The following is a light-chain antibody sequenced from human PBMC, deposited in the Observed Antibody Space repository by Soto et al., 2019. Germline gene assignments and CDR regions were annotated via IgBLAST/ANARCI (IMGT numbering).Light chain of an antibody. CDR3: QQYCSSSWT. J-gene: IGKJ1*01. CDR2: DAS. CDR1: QSVSSSD. Sequence: EVVLTQSPGTLSLSPGERATLSCRASQSVSSSDLAWYQQKPGQAPRLLMYDASSRATGIPDRFSGSGSGTDFTLTISRLDPEDFAVYYCQQYCSSSWTFGQGTKVEIK. V-gene: IGKV3-20*01.